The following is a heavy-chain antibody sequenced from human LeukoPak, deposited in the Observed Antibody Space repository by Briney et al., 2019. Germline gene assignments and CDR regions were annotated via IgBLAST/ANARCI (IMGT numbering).Heavy chain of an antibody. Sequence: GGSLRLSCAASGFTFSSYGMHWVRQAPGKWLEWVAFIRYDGSNKYYADSVKGRFTISRDNSKNMLYLQMNSLRAEDTAVYYCAKDRSGTGYYYYYMDVWGKGTTVTVSS. V-gene: IGHV3-30*02. J-gene: IGHJ6*03. CDR2: IRYDGSNK. CDR1: GFTFSSYG. CDR3: AKDRSGTGYYYYYMDV. D-gene: IGHD3-10*01.